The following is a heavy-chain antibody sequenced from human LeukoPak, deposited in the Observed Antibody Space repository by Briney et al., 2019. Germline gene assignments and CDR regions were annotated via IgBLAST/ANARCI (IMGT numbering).Heavy chain of an antibody. D-gene: IGHD3-10*01. Sequence: SETLSLTCTVSGGSISSYYWSWIRQPAGKGLESIGHISTSGSTNYNPSLKSRVTMSVDTSKNQFSLKLSSVTAADTAVYYCARDTYYYGSGTRFDYWGQGTLVTVSS. CDR1: GGSISSYY. V-gene: IGHV4-4*07. CDR3: ARDTYYYGSGTRFDY. J-gene: IGHJ4*02. CDR2: ISTSGST.